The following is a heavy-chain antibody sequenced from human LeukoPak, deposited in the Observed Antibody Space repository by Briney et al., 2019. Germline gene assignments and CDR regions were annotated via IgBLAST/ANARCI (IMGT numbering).Heavy chain of an antibody. CDR1: GGSVSSGSYY. CDR3: ARDPYNWNGMDV. Sequence: PSETLSLTCTVSGGSVSSGSYYWTWIRQPPGKGLEWIGYIYYSGSTNYNPSLKSRVTISVDTSKNQFSLKLSSVTAADTAVYYCARDPYNWNGMDVWGQGTTVTVSS. D-gene: IGHD1-1*01. J-gene: IGHJ6*02. V-gene: IGHV4-61*01. CDR2: IYYSGST.